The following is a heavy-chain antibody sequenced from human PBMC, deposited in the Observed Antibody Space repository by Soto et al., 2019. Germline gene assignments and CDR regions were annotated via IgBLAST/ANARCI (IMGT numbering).Heavy chain of an antibody. CDR3: ARDEVPAANWCDT. J-gene: IGHJ5*02. CDR1: GYTFINYG. D-gene: IGHD2-2*01. CDR2: ISGYNGNT. V-gene: IGHV1-18*01. Sequence: ASVKVSCKASGYTFINYGITWVRQAPGQGLEWMGWISGYNGNTNYAQKVQGRVTMTIDTSTNTAYMELRSLRSDDTAVYYCARDEVPAANWCDTWGQGTLVTVSS.